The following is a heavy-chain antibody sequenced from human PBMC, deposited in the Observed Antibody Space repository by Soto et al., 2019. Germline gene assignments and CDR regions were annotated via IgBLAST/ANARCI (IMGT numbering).Heavy chain of an antibody. J-gene: IGHJ6*02. D-gene: IGHD3-10*01. V-gene: IGHV3-9*01. Sequence: EVQLVESGGGLVQPGRSLRLSCAASGFNFEDYAMRWVRQAPGKGLGWVSGIAWNSGIIGYADSVKGRFTISRDNGKNSLYLQMKSLRPEDTALYYCAKDHYGSAIYGMDVWGQGTTVTVSS. CDR1: GFNFEDYA. CDR3: AKDHYGSAIYGMDV. CDR2: IAWNSGII.